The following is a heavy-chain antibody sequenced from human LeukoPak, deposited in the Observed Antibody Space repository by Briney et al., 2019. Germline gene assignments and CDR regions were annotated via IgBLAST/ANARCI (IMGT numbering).Heavy chain of an antibody. Sequence: SETLSLTCTVSGGSISSGGYYWSWIRQHPGKGLEWIGYIYYSWSTYYNPSLKSRVTISVDTSKNQFSLKLSSVTAADTAVYYCARGHDFWSGHGGIDPWGQGTLVTVSS. CDR1: GGSISSGGYY. CDR3: ARGHDFWSGHGGIDP. D-gene: IGHD3-3*01. V-gene: IGHV4-31*03. J-gene: IGHJ5*02. CDR2: IYYSWST.